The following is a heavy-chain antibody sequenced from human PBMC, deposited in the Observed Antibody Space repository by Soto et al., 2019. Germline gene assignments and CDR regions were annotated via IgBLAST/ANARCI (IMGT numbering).Heavy chain of an antibody. CDR3: ARGYLIEARLQVWFDQ. D-gene: IGHD6-6*01. Sequence: SETLSLTCAVYGGSFSGYYWSWIRQPPGKGLEWIGEINHSGSTNYNPSLKSRVTISVDTSKNQFSLKLSSVTAADTAVYYCARGYLIEARLQVWFDQWGQGTMVNVSS. CDR2: INHSGST. V-gene: IGHV4-34*01. J-gene: IGHJ5*02. CDR1: GGSFSGYY.